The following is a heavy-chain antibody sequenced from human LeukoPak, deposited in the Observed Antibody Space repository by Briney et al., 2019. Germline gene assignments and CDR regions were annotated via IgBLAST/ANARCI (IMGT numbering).Heavy chain of an antibody. V-gene: IGHV4-59*01. J-gene: IGHJ4*02. CDR3: GRVHGSGSYYNDY. CDR2: IYYSGST. Sequence: SETLSLTCTVSGGSISSYYWSWLRQPPGKGLEWIGYIYYSGSTNYNPSLKSRVTISVDTSKNQFSLKLSSVTAADTAVYYCGRVHGSGSYYNDYWGQGTLVTVSS. CDR1: GGSISSYY. D-gene: IGHD3-10*01.